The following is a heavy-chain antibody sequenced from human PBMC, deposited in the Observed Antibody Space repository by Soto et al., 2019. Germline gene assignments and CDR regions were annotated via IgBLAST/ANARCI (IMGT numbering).Heavy chain of an antibody. Sequence: ASVKVSCKASGYTITRYCMHWVRQAPGQGLEWMGVINPSGGGTNYAQKLQGRVTMTRDTSTSTVYMELSSLRSDDTALYYCARDNSYNSVGATGWYFDLWGHGTLVTVSS. V-gene: IGHV1-46*04. CDR3: ARDNSYNSVGATGWYFDL. CDR1: GYTITRYC. J-gene: IGHJ2*01. CDR2: INPSGGGT. D-gene: IGHD2-15*01.